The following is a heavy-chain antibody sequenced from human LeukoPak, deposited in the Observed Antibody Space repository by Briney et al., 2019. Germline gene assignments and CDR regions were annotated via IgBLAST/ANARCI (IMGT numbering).Heavy chain of an antibody. V-gene: IGHV4-30-4*01. J-gene: IGHJ4*02. CDR2: IYYSGST. D-gene: IGHD3-22*01. CDR3: ARTDSSGYYGAY. CDR1: GGSISSGDYY. Sequence: SETLSLTCAVSGGSISSGDYYWSWIRQPPGKGLGWIGYIYYSGSTYYNPSLKSRLTMSVDTSNNLFSLKLSSVTAADTAVYYCARTDSSGYYGAYWGQGTLVTVSS.